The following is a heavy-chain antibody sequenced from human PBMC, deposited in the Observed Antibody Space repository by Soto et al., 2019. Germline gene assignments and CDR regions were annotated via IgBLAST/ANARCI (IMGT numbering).Heavy chain of an antibody. CDR1: GGSFSGYY. J-gene: IGHJ3*02. Sequence: SETLSLTCAVYGGSFSGYYWSWIRQPPGKGLEWIGEINHSGSTNYNPSLKSRVTISVDTSKNQFSLKLSSVTVADTAVYYCARGGGVQAFDIWGQGTMVTVSS. V-gene: IGHV4-34*01. CDR3: ARGGGVQAFDI. D-gene: IGHD1-26*01. CDR2: INHSGST.